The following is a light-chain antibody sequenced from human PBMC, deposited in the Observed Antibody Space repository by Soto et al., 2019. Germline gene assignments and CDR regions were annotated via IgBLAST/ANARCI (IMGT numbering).Light chain of an antibody. CDR2: EVT. V-gene: IGLV2-23*02. Sequence: QLVLTQPASVSGSPGESITISCTGTRSDVGSYNSIAWYQQHPGKAPRVMIFEVTKRPSGISNRFSGSKSGSTASLTISGLQAEDEADYFCFSYAGDSTWVFGGGTKVTVL. CDR3: FSYAGDSTWV. CDR1: RSDVGSYNS. J-gene: IGLJ3*02.